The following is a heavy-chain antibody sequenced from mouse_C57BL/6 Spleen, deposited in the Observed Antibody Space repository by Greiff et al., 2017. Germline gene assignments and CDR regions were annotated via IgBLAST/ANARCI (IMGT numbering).Heavy chain of an antibody. CDR1: GFTFSDYY. Sequence: DVQLVESEGGLVQPGSSMKLSCTASGFTFSDYYMAWVRQVPEKGLEWVANINYDGSSTYYLDSLKSRFIISRDNAKNILYLQMSSLKSEDTATYYCAREEGDAMDYWGQGTSVTVSS. CDR2: INYDGSST. V-gene: IGHV5-16*01. J-gene: IGHJ4*01. CDR3: AREEGDAMDY.